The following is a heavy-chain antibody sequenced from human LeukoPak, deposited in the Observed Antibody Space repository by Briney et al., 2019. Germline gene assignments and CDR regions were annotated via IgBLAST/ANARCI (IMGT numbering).Heavy chain of an antibody. Sequence: SETLSLTCGVNGGSFRGFYWSWIRQTPGKGLEWIGEINHSGSTDYNPSPKGRVTISVDTSNNQFSLRLNSVTAADTALYYCARIQYGGQGVIDYWGQGTQVIVSS. J-gene: IGHJ4*02. CDR2: INHSGST. CDR1: GGSFRGFY. V-gene: IGHV4-34*01. CDR3: ARIQYGGQGVIDY. D-gene: IGHD3-16*01.